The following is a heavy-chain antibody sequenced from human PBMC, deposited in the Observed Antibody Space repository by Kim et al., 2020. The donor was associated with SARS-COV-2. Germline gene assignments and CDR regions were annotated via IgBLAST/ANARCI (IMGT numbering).Heavy chain of an antibody. D-gene: IGHD6-13*01. CDR2: INYRGST. CDR3: ARLALSGMVPLYYFDY. Sequence: SETLSLTCSVSGGPISIYYWSWIRQPPGKGLEWIGYINYRGSTNYNPSLKSRVTISIDTSKNQFSLKLSSVTAGDTAVYFSARLALSGMVPLYYFDYWGQGTQVTVSS. J-gene: IGHJ4*02. CDR1: GGPISIYY. V-gene: IGHV4-59*01.